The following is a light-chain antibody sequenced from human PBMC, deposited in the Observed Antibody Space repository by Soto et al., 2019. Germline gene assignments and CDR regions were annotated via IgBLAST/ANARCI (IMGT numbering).Light chain of an antibody. CDR3: CSYAYTFSV. Sequence: QSVLTQPASVSGSPGQSITISCTGTSSDIGTYDLVSWYQHHPGKAPKLMIYEGTKRPAGVSNRFSGSKSGNTASLTVSGLQAEDEADYFCCSYAYTFSVFGGGTKLPS. V-gene: IGLV2-23*01. CDR1: SSDIGTYDL. CDR2: EGT. J-gene: IGLJ3*02.